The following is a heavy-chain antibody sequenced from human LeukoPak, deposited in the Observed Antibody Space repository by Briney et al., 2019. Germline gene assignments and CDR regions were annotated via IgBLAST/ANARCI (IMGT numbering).Heavy chain of an antibody. V-gene: IGHV3-13*04. CDR1: GFTLSSYD. CDR3: ARGIVGAINLYDY. J-gene: IGHJ4*02. D-gene: IGHD1-26*01. CDR2: IAIAGDT. Sequence: GGSLRLSCAASGFTLSSYDMHWVRQAPGKGLEWVSAIAIAGDTYYSGSVKGRFTISRENAKNSLYLQMNSLRAGDTAVYYCARGIVGAINLYDYWGQGTLVTVSS.